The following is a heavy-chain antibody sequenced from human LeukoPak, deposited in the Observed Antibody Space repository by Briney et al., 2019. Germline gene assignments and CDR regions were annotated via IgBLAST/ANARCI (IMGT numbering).Heavy chain of an antibody. CDR1: GFTFSTYD. V-gene: IGHV3-13*01. CDR3: ATATKSGYYSY. Sequence: DPGGSLRLSCVASGFTFSTYDMHWVRQARGEGLEWVSAIGTAGDTYYPGSVKGRFTISRENAENSLYLQMNSLRVGDTATYYCATATKSGYYSYWGQGTLVTVSS. D-gene: IGHD3-3*01. J-gene: IGHJ4*02. CDR2: IGTAGDT.